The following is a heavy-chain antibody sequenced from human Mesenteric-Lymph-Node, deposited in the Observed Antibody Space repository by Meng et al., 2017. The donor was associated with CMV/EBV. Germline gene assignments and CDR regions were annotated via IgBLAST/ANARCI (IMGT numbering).Heavy chain of an antibody. J-gene: IGHJ4*02. V-gene: IGHV4-39*02. CDR3: ARDSNSAGHFDY. CDR1: GDSISSSLYY. D-gene: IGHD3-10*01. Sequence: SETLSLTCAVSGDSISSSLYYWGRIRQPPGKGPEWIGNIYYSGSTYNNPSLRSRVTISIDTSKNQFSLNLNSVTAADTAVYYCARDSNSAGHFDYWGQGILVTVSS. CDR2: IYYSGST.